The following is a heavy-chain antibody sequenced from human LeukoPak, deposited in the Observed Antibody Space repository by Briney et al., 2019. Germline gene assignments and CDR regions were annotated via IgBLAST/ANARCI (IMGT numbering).Heavy chain of an antibody. Sequence: GGSLRLSCAASGFKFSDYYMTWVRQAPGKGLEWVSAISGSGGSTYYADSVKGRFTISRDNSKNTLYLQMNSLRAEDTAVYYCAKDRDYYGDQDYWGQGTLVTVSS. CDR3: AKDRDYYGDQDY. V-gene: IGHV3-23*01. CDR1: GFKFSDYY. D-gene: IGHD4-17*01. J-gene: IGHJ4*02. CDR2: ISGSGGST.